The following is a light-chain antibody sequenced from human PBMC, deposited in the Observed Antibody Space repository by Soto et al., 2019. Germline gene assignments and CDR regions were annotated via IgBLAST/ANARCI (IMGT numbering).Light chain of an antibody. CDR3: QQYDTSRT. V-gene: IGKV3D-20*01. CDR2: DTS. J-gene: IGKJ4*01. CDR1: HTIASVY. Sequence: IVLTQSPASLSLSPGERATLSCGASHTIASVYLAWYQHKPGLAPRLLIYDTSIRATGIPDRFTGSGSGTDFTLTISRLEPEYFAVYYYQQYDTSRTFGGGTKVEIK.